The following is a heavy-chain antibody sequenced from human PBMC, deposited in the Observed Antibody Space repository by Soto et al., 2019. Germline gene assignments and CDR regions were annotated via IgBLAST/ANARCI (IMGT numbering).Heavy chain of an antibody. D-gene: IGHD6-13*01. CDR3: ARYRREAVAGYTLDN. Sequence: SGTLSLTCTVSGGSISINYWTWIRQPPGKGLEWIGYVYNSGSTNYNPSLKSRVTISEDTSKSQFSLKVNSMTAADTAVYYCARYRREAVAGYTLDNWGQGILVTVSS. V-gene: IGHV4-59*01. CDR1: GGSISINY. CDR2: VYNSGST. J-gene: IGHJ4*02.